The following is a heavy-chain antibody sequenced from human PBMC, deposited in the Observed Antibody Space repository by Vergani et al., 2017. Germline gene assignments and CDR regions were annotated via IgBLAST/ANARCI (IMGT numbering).Heavy chain of an antibody. CDR2: ISWNSGSI. CDR1: GFTFDDYA. Sequence: EVQLVESGGGLVQPGRSLRLSCAASGFTFDDYAMHWVRQAPGKGLEWVSGISWNSGSIGYADSVKGRFTISRDNAKNSLYLQMNSLRAEDTALYYCAKAGYCSSTSCYTGWYFDLWGRGTLVTVSS. D-gene: IGHD2-2*02. J-gene: IGHJ2*01. CDR3: AKAGYCSSTSCYTGWYFDL. V-gene: IGHV3-9*01.